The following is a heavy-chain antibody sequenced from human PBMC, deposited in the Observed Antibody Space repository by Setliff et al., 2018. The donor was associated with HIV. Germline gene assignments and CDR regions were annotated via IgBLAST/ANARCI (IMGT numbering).Heavy chain of an antibody. CDR2: IYSSGST. Sequence: SETLSLTCTVSGGPISGSTYNWGWVRQPPGKGLEWIGSIYSSGSTYHNPTLKSRVTISVDTSKNKFSLKLSSVTAADTAVYDRARDALESYYYDISGYYYDDYWGQGTLVTVSS. J-gene: IGHJ4*02. D-gene: IGHD3-22*01. CDR3: ARDALESYYYDISGYYYDDY. CDR1: GGPISGSTYN. V-gene: IGHV4-39*02.